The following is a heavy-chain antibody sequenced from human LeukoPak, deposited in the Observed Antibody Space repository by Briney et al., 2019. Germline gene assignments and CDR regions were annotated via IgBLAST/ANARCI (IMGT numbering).Heavy chain of an antibody. CDR1: GGSISSSSYY. J-gene: IGHJ4*02. CDR2: IYYSGST. V-gene: IGHV4-39*07. D-gene: IGHD3-3*01. CDR3: AITIFGVVTYGVDY. Sequence: TSENLSLTCTVSGGSISSSSYYWGWIRQPPGKWLEWIGSIYYSGSTYYNPSLKSRVTISVDTSKNQFSLKLSSVTAADTAVYYCAITIFGVVTYGVDYWGQGTLVTVSS.